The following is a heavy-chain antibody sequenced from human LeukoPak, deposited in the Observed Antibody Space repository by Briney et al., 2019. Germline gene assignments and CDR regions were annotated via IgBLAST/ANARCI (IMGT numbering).Heavy chain of an antibody. J-gene: IGHJ5*02. CDR2: IYYSGST. CDR1: GGSISSGGYY. D-gene: IGHD3-22*01. CDR3: ARDSPDYYDSSGYSNWFDP. V-gene: IGHV4-31*03. Sequence: SQTLSLTCTVSGGSISSGGYYWSWIRQHPGEGLEWIGYIYYSGSTYYNPSLKSRVTISVDTSKNQFSLKLSSVTAADTAVYYCARDSPDYYDSSGYSNWFDPWGQGTLVTVSS.